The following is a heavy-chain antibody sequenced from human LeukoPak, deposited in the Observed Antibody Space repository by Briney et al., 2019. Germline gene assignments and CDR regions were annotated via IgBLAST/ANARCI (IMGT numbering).Heavy chain of an antibody. D-gene: IGHD6-6*01. CDR1: VYTFPSYG. V-gene: IGHV1-18*01. CDR3: ARIEYSSSFSDY. CDR2: INAYDGNT. Sequence: GASVTVSFKASVYTFPSYGISWVRQAPGQGLEWVGWINAYDGNTNYEQNLQGRVTMTTDTSTSTAYMELRSLRSDDTAVYYCARIEYSSSFSDYWGQGTLVTVSS. J-gene: IGHJ4*02.